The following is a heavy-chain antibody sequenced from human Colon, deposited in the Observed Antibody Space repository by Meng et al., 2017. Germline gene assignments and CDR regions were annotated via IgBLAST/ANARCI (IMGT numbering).Heavy chain of an antibody. V-gene: IGHV1-18*01. D-gene: IGHD2-15*01. CDR2: ISAYNGNT. Sequence: HVQLVQSGAEVKKPGASVKVSCKASGYTFTSYGISWVRQAPGQGLEWMGWISAYNGNTNYAQKVQDRVTMTTDTSTTTAYMELRSLRSDDTAVYYCARTPMRRGIEYFQHWGQGTLVTVSS. J-gene: IGHJ1*01. CDR3: ARTPMRRGIEYFQH. CDR1: GYTFTSYG.